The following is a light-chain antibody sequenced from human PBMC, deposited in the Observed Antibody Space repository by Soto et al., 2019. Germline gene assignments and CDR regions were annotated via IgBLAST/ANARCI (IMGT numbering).Light chain of an antibody. V-gene: IGKV1-9*01. CDR2: AAS. J-gene: IGKJ5*01. CDR1: QGISSF. Sequence: IQLTQSPSSLSASVGDRVTITCRASQGISSFLAWYQQKPGKAPKLLIYAASTLQSGVPSRFSGSGSGTEFSLPIISLPPEDFATYYCQQQNSYPVTFGQGTRLEIK. CDR3: QQQNSYPVT.